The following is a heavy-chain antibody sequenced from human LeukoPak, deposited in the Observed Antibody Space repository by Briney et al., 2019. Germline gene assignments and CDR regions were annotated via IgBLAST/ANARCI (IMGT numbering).Heavy chain of an antibody. CDR3: ARSLTGSSGWYSRYYYYMDV. V-gene: IGHV1-69*06. Sequence: SVKVSCKASGGTFSSYAISWVRQAPGQGLEWMGGIIPIFGTANYAQKFQGRVTITADKSTSTAYMELSSLRSEDTAVYYCARSLTGSSGWYSRYYYYMDVWGKGTTVTVSS. J-gene: IGHJ6*03. CDR1: GGTFSSYA. D-gene: IGHD6-19*01. CDR2: IIPIFGTA.